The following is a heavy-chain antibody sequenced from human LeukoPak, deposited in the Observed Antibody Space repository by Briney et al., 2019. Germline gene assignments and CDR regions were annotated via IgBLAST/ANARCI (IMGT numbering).Heavy chain of an antibody. V-gene: IGHV1-2*06. Sequence: ASVKVSCKASGYTVTGYYMHWVRQAPGQGLEWMGRINPNSGGTNYAQKFQGRVTMTRDTSISTAYMELSRLRSDDTAVYYCASADTIFGVVIGSGAFDIWGQGTMVTVSS. D-gene: IGHD3-3*01. CDR2: INPNSGGT. CDR1: GYTVTGYY. J-gene: IGHJ3*02. CDR3: ASADTIFGVVIGSGAFDI.